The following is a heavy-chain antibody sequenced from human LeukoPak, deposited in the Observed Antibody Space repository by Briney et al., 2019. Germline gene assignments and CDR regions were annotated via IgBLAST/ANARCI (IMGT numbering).Heavy chain of an antibody. CDR1: GFTFSSYG. J-gene: IGHJ4*02. CDR3: AKGRFLEWLFNFDY. Sequence: PGGSLRLSCAASGFTFSSYGMHWVRQAPGKGLEWVAFIRYDGSNKYYADSVKGRFTISRDNSKNTLYLQMNSLRAEDTAVYYCAKGRFLEWLFNFDYWGQGTLVTVSS. V-gene: IGHV3-30*02. D-gene: IGHD3-3*01. CDR2: IRYDGSNK.